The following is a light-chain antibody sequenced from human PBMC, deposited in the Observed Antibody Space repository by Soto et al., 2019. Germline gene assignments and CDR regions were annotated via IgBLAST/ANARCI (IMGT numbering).Light chain of an antibody. CDR2: DVC. CDR3: SSYTSSSTLV. CDR1: SSDVGGYNY. V-gene: IGLV2-14*01. J-gene: IGLJ2*01. Sequence: QSVLTQPASVSGSPGQSITISCTGTSSDVGGYNYVSWYQQHPGKAPRLMIYDVCNRPSGVSNRFSGSKSGNTASLTISGLQAEDEAHYYCSSYTSSSTLVFGGGTQLTVL.